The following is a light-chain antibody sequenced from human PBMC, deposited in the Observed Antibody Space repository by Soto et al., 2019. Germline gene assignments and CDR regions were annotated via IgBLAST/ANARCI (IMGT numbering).Light chain of an antibody. J-gene: IGKJ1*01. CDR2: KES. CDR1: QSISTW. V-gene: IGKV1-5*03. Sequence: DLQITHPPATQSPSRGDKVTIPCRASQSISTWLAWYQQKPGKAANLLIYKESSLESGVPSRFSGSGSGTEFILTISSLQPDDFATYHRQQYNSFSSWTFGQGTKV. CDR3: QQYNSFSSWT.